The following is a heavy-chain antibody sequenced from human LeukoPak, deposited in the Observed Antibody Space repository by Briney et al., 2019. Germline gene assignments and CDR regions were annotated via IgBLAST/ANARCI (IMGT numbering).Heavy chain of an antibody. D-gene: IGHD6-13*01. J-gene: IGHJ4*02. V-gene: IGHV1-69*04. CDR3: ARVSTIAAAGTGDY. CDR2: IIPILGIA. CDR1: GGTFSSYA. Sequence: SVKVSCKASGGTFSSYAISWVRQAPGQGLEWMGRIIPILGIANYAQKFQGRVTITADKSTSTAYMELSSLRSEDTAVYYCARVSTIAAAGTGDYWGQGTLVTVSS.